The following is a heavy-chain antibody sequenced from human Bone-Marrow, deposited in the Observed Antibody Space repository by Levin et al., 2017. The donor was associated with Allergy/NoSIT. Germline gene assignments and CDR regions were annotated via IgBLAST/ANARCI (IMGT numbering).Heavy chain of an antibody. Sequence: SQTLSLTCTVSGGSISSTYYYWGWLRQPPGEGLEWIGSIHHIGSTYYNPSLKSRVTTSVDTSRNQFSLKLASVTAADTAVYYCANHYDFWSGFFDPWGQGALVTVSS. CDR2: IHHIGST. CDR1: GGSISSTYYY. D-gene: IGHD3-3*01. J-gene: IGHJ5*02. V-gene: IGHV4-39*07. CDR3: ANHYDFWSGFFDP.